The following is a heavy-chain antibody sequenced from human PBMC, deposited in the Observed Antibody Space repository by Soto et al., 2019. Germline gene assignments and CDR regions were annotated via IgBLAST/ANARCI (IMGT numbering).Heavy chain of an antibody. J-gene: IGHJ6*02. CDR3: ASASYYSGYDVDPHGMDV. D-gene: IGHD5-12*01. CDR2: ISSSGTTI. V-gene: IGHV3-48*03. Sequence: LRLSCAASGFTFSTYEMNWVRQAPGKGLEWVSYISSSGTTIYYAGSVKGRFTISRDDAKDSLYLQMNSLRVEDTAVYYCASASYYSGYDVDPHGMDVWGQGTTVTSP. CDR1: GFTFSTYE.